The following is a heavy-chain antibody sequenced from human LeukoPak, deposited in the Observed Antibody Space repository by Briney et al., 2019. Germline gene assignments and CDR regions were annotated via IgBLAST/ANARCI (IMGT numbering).Heavy chain of an antibody. D-gene: IGHD3-22*01. V-gene: IGHV4-39*07. CDR2: IYYSGST. CDR3: AREYYYDSSGYYYDDYYYYMDV. Sequence: KASETLSLTCTVSGGSISSSSYYWGWIRQPPGKGLEWIGSIYYSGSTYSNPSLKSRVTISVDTSKNQFCLKLSSVTAADTVVYYCAREYYYDSSGYYYDDYYYYMDVWGKGTTVTVSS. J-gene: IGHJ6*03. CDR1: GGSISSSSYY.